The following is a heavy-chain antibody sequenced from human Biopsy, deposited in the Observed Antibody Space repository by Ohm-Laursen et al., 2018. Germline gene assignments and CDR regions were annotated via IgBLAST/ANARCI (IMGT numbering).Heavy chain of an antibody. J-gene: IGHJ4*02. CDR1: GFNFGDSG. Sequence: SLRLSCTASGFNFGDSGMGWFRQAPGKGLECVGLIRSESSGGTREYAAPVKGRFTVSRDDSKSIAYLDMNSLKTEDTAMYYCSKWTGGYSYSSLWGRGTLVTVSP. D-gene: IGHD5-12*01. V-gene: IGHV3-49*03. CDR3: SKWTGGYSYSSL. CDR2: IRSESSGGTR.